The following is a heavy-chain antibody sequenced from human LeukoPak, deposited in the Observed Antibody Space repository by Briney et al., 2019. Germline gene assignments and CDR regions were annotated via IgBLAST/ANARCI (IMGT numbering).Heavy chain of an antibody. D-gene: IGHD6-13*01. CDR1: GYTFTGYY. V-gene: IGHV1-2*02. Sequence: ASMKVSCKASGYTFTGYYMHWVRQAPAQGLEWMGWINPNSGGTNYAQKFQGRVTMTRDTSISTAYMDLSRLRSDDTPVYYCARGWSYYFDYWGQGTLVTVSS. CDR2: INPNSGGT. J-gene: IGHJ4*02. CDR3: ARGWSYYFDY.